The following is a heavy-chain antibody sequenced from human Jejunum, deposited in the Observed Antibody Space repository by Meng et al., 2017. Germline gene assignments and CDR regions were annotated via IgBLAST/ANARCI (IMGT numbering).Heavy chain of an antibody. V-gene: IGHV4-59*12. J-gene: IGHJ4*02. D-gene: IGHD3-22*01. Sequence: SDTLSLTCSVSGASISDYFWTWIRQPPGEGLEWIGYISKNGVTNYNPSLESRVTISVDSSKTQLSLKLRSATAADTAFYFCARGPYYFDSLGYYYGLDYWGQGTLVTVSS. CDR2: ISKNGVT. CDR1: GASISDYF. CDR3: ARGPYYFDSLGYYYGLDY.